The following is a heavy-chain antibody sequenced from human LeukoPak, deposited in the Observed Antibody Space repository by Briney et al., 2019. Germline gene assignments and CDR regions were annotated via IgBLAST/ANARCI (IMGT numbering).Heavy chain of an antibody. V-gene: IGHV4-34*01. D-gene: IGHD3-9*01. CDR3: ARGPLYYDILTGPTGWSWFDP. CDR2: INHSGST. Sequence: PSETLSLTCAVYGGSFSGYYWSWIRQPPGKGLEWIGEINHSGSTNYNPSLKSRVTISVDTSKNRFSLKLSSVTAADTAVYYCARGPLYYDILTGPTGWSWFDPWGQGTLVTVSS. CDR1: GGSFSGYY. J-gene: IGHJ5*02.